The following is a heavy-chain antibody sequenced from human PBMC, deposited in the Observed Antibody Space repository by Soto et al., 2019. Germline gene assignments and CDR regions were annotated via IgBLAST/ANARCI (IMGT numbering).Heavy chain of an antibody. CDR2: ISGSGGST. Sequence: GGSLRLSCAASGFTFSSYAMSWVRQDPGKGLEWVSAISGSGGSTYYADSVKGRFTISRDNAKNSLYLQMNSLRAEDTAVYYCARDPTVPLTGTTFDYWGQGTLVTVSS. V-gene: IGHV3-23*01. J-gene: IGHJ4*02. D-gene: IGHD1-7*01. CDR3: ARDPTVPLTGTTFDY. CDR1: GFTFSSYA.